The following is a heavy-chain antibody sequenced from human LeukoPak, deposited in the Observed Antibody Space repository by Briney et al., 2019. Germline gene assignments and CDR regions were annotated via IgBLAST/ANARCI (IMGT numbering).Heavy chain of an antibody. D-gene: IGHD2-2*01. CDR3: AKDRDCSSTSCYSDY. J-gene: IGHJ4*02. Sequence: GGSLRLSCAASGFTFDDYAMHWVRQAPGKGLEWVSAISGSGGSTYYADSVKGRFTISRDNSKNTLYLQMNSLRAEDTAVYYCAKDRDCSSTSCYSDYWGQGTLVTVSS. V-gene: IGHV3-23*01. CDR2: ISGSGGST. CDR1: GFTFDDYA.